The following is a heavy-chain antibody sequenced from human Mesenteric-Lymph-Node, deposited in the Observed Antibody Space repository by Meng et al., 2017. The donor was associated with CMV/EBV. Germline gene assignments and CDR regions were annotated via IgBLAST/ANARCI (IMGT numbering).Heavy chain of an antibody. CDR2: ISYDGSSI. J-gene: IGHJ4*02. CDR1: GFTFSDYY. D-gene: IGHD4-23*01. V-gene: IGHV3-11*01. CDR3: ARAYGGNSDY. Sequence: GGSPRLSCAASGFTFSDYYMTWIRQAPGKGLEWISYISYDGSSIYYADSVKGRFTISRDNARNSLYLQMNSLRAEDTAVYYCARAYGGNSDYWGQGTLVTVSS.